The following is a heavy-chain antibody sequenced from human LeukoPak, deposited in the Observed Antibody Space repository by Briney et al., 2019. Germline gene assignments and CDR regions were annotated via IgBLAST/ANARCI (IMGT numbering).Heavy chain of an antibody. CDR3: ARTKYDYWFDP. CDR1: GFTFSSYE. V-gene: IGHV3-48*03. D-gene: IGHD3-16*01. Sequence: PGGSLRLSCAASGFTFSSYEMNWVRQAPGKGLEWVSYISSSGSTIYYVDSVKGRFTISRDNAKNSLYLQMNSLRAEDTAVYYCARTKYDYWFDPWGQGTLVTVSS. J-gene: IGHJ5*02. CDR2: ISSSGSTI.